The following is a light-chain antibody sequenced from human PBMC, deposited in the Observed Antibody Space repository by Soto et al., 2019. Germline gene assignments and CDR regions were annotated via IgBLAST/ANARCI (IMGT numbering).Light chain of an antibody. CDR2: VAS. Sequence: EIVMTQSPATLSVSPGERATLSCRASQSVSSNLAWYQQKPGQAPRLLIYVASTRATGIPARFSGSGSGTEFTLTISSLQSEDFAVYYCQQYNNWPPSYTFGQGTKVEIK. CDR1: QSVSSN. V-gene: IGKV3-15*01. CDR3: QQYNNWPPSYT. J-gene: IGKJ1*01.